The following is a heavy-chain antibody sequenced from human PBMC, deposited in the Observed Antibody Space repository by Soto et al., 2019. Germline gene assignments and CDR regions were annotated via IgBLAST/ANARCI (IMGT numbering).Heavy chain of an antibody. J-gene: IGHJ6*02. V-gene: IGHV5-10-1*01. Sequence: PGESLKISCKGSGYSFTSYWISWVRQMPGKGLEWMGRIDPSDSYTNYSPSFQGHVTISADKSISTAYLQWSSLKASDTAMYYCASQHYYDSSGYFENYYGMDVWGQGTTVTV. D-gene: IGHD3-22*01. CDR2: IDPSDSYT. CDR3: ASQHYYDSSGYFENYYGMDV. CDR1: GYSFTSYW.